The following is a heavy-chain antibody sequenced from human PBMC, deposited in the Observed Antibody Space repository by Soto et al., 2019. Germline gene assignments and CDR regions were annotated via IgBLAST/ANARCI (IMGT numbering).Heavy chain of an antibody. J-gene: IGHJ4*02. CDR1: GGSFSGYY. V-gene: IGHV4-34*01. CDR3: ARGPHGGGGIVVVPAAIGDPLGFDY. D-gene: IGHD2-2*02. Sequence: SETLSLTCAVYGGSFSGYYWSWIRQPPGKGLEWIGEINHSGSTNYNPSLKSRVTISVDTSKNQFSLKLSSVTAADTAVYYCARGPHGGGGIVVVPAAIGDPLGFDYWGQGTLVTVSS. CDR2: INHSGST.